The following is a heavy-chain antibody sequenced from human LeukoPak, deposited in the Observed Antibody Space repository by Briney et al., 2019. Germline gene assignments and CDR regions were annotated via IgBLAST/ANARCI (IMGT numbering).Heavy chain of an antibody. D-gene: IGHD1-26*01. CDR2: ISAHNGNT. Sequence: GASVTVSCKASGYMFTSYGISWVRQAPGQGLEWMGWISAHNGNTNYAQKLQGRVTMTVDTSTSTTYMELRSLRSDDTAVYYCARTPTYSGTYLVLQYGDFWGQGTLVTVSS. CDR1: GYMFTSYG. J-gene: IGHJ4*02. CDR3: ARTPTYSGTYLVLQYGDF. V-gene: IGHV1-18*01.